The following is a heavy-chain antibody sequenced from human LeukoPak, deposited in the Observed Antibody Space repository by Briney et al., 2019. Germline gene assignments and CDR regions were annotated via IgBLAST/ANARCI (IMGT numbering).Heavy chain of an antibody. Sequence: GASVKVSCKASGYTFTSYDINWVRQATGQGLEWMGWMNPNSGNTGYAQKFQGRVTMTRNTSISTAYMELSSLRSEDTAVYYCARGAIQLWLHLNYFDYWGQGTLVTVSS. CDR2: MNPNSGNT. V-gene: IGHV1-8*01. CDR1: GYTFTSYD. D-gene: IGHD5-18*01. J-gene: IGHJ4*02. CDR3: ARGAIQLWLHLNYFDY.